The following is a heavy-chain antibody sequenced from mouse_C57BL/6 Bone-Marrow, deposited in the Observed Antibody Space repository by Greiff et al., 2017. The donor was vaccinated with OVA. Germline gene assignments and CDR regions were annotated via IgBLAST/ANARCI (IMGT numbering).Heavy chain of an antibody. CDR2: IDPSDSEP. CDR1: GYTFTSYW. D-gene: IGHD2-5*01. CDR3: ERYHYSKGGWFAY. V-gene: IGHV1-52*01. Sequence: QVQLQQPGAELVRPGSSVKLSCKASGYTFTSYWMHWVKQRPIQGLEWIGNIDPSDSEPHYNQKFKDKATLTVDKSSSTAYMQLRSLTSEDAAVDYGERYHYSKGGWFAYWGQGTLVTVSA. J-gene: IGHJ3*01.